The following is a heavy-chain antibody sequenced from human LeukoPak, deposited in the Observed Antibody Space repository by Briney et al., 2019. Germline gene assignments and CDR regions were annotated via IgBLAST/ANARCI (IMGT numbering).Heavy chain of an antibody. CDR3: ARREKVCSSTSCYGYYYYYGMDV. V-gene: IGHV1-69*13. Sequence: GASVNVSCKASGGTFSSYAISWVRQAPGQGLEWMGGIIPIFGTANYAQKFQGRVTITADESTSTAYMELSSLRSEDTAVYYCARREKVCSSTSCYGYYYYYGMDVWGQGTTVTVSS. D-gene: IGHD2-2*01. J-gene: IGHJ6*02. CDR1: GGTFSSYA. CDR2: IIPIFGTA.